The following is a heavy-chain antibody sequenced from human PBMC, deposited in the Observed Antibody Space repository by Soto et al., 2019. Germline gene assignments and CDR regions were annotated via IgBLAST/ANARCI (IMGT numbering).Heavy chain of an antibody. J-gene: IGHJ6*02. D-gene: IGHD6-19*01. CDR3: ARGRQYSSGWQPYSGSYYYYYGMDV. V-gene: IGHV1-69*13. CDR1: GGTFSSYA. Sequence: ASVKVSCKASGGTFSSYAISWVRQAPGQGLEWMGGIIPIFGTANYAQKFQGRVTITADESTSTAYMELSSLRSEDTAVYYCARGRQYSSGWQPYSGSYYYYYGMDVWGQGTTVTVSS. CDR2: IIPIFGTA.